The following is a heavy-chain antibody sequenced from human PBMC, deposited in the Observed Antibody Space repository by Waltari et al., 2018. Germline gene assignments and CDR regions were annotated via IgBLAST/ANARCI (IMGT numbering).Heavy chain of an antibody. CDR2: INHSGST. D-gene: IGHD6-19*01. J-gene: IGHJ4*02. V-gene: IGHV4-34*01. CDR3: ARGAGYSSGWIDY. Sequence: QVQLQQWGAGLLTPSETLSLTGAVTGGSFSGYYWSWIRQPPGKGLEWIGEINHSGSTNYNPSLKSRVTISVDTSKNQFSLKLSSVTAADTAVYYCARGAGYSSGWIDYWGQGTLVTVSS. CDR1: GGSFSGYY.